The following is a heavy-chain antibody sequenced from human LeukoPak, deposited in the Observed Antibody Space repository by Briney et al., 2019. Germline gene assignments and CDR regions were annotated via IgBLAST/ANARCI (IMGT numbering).Heavy chain of an antibody. Sequence: PSETLSLTCKVSGGSIGSSGFYWGWIRQPPGKGLEWIGSIYYPESTHYNPSLESRVTISVGTSKYQVSLTLSSVTATDTAVYYCVRHVSSGWDYYNGLDVWGQGTTVTVSS. CDR3: VRHVSSGWDYYNGLDV. V-gene: IGHV4-39*01. CDR2: IYYPEST. CDR1: GGSIGSSGFY. D-gene: IGHD6-19*01. J-gene: IGHJ6*02.